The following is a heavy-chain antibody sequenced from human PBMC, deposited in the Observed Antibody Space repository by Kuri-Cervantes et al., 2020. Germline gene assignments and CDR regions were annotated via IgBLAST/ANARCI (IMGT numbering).Heavy chain of an antibody. V-gene: IGHV1-18*01. CDR1: GYTFTSHG. J-gene: IGHJ3*02. Sequence: ASVKVSCKASGYTFTSHGISWVRQAPGQGLEWMGWITPYDGNTDFAQNLQGRVTLTTDTSTSTAYMELSRLRSDDTAVYYCARGFYYYDSSGLIWGQGTMVTVSS. CDR3: ARGFYYYDSSGLI. D-gene: IGHD3-22*01. CDR2: ITPYDGNT.